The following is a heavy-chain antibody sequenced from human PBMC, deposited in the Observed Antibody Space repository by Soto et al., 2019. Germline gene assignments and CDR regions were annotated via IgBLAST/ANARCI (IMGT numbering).Heavy chain of an antibody. Sequence: SETLSLTCAVSGGSISSGGYSWGWIRQPPGKGLEWIGYIYHSGSTYYNPSLKSRVTISVDRSKNQFSLELSSVTAADTAVYYCARGGYYDSSGLYYWGQGTLVTVSS. D-gene: IGHD3-22*01. CDR2: IYHSGST. CDR3: ARGGYYDSSGLYY. V-gene: IGHV4-30-2*01. CDR1: GGSISSGGYS. J-gene: IGHJ4*02.